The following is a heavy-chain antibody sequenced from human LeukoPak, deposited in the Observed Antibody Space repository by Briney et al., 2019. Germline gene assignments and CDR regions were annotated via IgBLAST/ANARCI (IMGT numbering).Heavy chain of an antibody. D-gene: IGHD2-2*01. CDR3: AKSRDIVVVPAATDY. Sequence: PGGSLRLSCEASGFTVSNNFMCWVRQAPGKGLEWVAVIYAGGRTYYADSVKGRFTISRDNSKNTLYLQMNSLRAEDTAVYYCAKSRDIVVVPAATDYWGQGTLVTVSS. CDR1: GFTVSNNF. J-gene: IGHJ4*02. CDR2: IYAGGRT. V-gene: IGHV3-53*01.